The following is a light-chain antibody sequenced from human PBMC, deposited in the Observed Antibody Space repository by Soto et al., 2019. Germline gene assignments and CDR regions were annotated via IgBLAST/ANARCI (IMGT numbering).Light chain of an antibody. CDR3: QQVKSYPRT. CDR1: QGIAGS. Sequence: DIQLTQSPSFLSASVGDRVTITCWASQGIAGSLAWYQQKPGKPPKLLVYAESTLQSGVPSRFSGSGSGTRGTLTISSLQPEDFATYYCQQVKSYPRTFGGGTKVDIK. V-gene: IGKV1-9*01. J-gene: IGKJ4*01. CDR2: AES.